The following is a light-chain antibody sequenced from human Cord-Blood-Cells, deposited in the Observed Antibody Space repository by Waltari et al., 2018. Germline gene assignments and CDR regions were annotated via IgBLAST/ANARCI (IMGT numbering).Light chain of an antibody. V-gene: IGLV2-8*01. Sequence: QSALTQPPSASGSPGQSVTISCTGTSSDVGGYNYVSWYQQHPGKAPHLMIYEASKRPSGVPGRFPGSKSGNTASLTVSGLQAEDEADYYCSSYAGSNNFVFGGGTKLTVL. CDR3: SSYAGSNNFV. J-gene: IGLJ3*02. CDR1: SSDVGGYNY. CDR2: EAS.